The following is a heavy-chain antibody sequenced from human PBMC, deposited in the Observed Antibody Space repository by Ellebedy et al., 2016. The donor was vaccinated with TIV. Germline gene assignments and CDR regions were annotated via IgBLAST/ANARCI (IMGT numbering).Heavy chain of an antibody. Sequence: MPSETLSLTCAVYGGSFSGYYWSWIRQPPGKGLEWIGEINHSGSTNYNPSLKSRVTISVDTSKNQFSLKLSSVTAADTAVYYCARGDSSSSIWFDPWGQGTLVTVSS. J-gene: IGHJ5*02. CDR2: INHSGST. CDR3: ARGDSSSSIWFDP. V-gene: IGHV4-34*01. D-gene: IGHD6-6*01. CDR1: GGSFSGYY.